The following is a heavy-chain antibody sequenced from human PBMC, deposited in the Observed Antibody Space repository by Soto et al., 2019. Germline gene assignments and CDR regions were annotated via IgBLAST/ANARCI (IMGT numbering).Heavy chain of an antibody. D-gene: IGHD4-17*01. J-gene: IGHJ4*02. Sequence: QLQLQESGPGLVKPSETLSLTCTVSGGSISSSRYYWGWIRQPPGKGLEWIGSIYYSGSTYYNPSLKIRVTISVDTSKNQFALKLSSVTAADTAVDYCARHVYGDYEDYYFDYWGQGTLVTVSS. CDR3: ARHVYGDYEDYYFDY. CDR2: IYYSGST. V-gene: IGHV4-39*01. CDR1: GGSISSSRYY.